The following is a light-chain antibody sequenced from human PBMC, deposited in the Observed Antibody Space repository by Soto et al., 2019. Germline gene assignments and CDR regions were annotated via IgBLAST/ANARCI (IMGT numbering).Light chain of an antibody. CDR2: DAS. V-gene: IGKV1-33*01. CDR3: QKHDGVPL. CDR1: QGISNN. Sequence: DIQLTQSPSSLSASVGDRVTITCQASQGISNNLNWYQQKPGKAPNLLIYDASDLETGVPSRFSGGGSGTFFSFTINSLQPEDIATYYCQKHDGVPLFGPGTKVEIK. J-gene: IGKJ3*01.